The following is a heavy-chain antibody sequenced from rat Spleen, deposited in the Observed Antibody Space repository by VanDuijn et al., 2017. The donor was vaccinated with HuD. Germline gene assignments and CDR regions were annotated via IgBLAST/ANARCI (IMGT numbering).Heavy chain of an antibody. D-gene: IGHD1-6*01. V-gene: IGHV5-25*01. CDR2: ITTSGGHT. CDR1: GLTFSNYY. CDR3: GRMFSTESYWFFDF. J-gene: IGHJ1*01. Sequence: EVQLVESGGGLVQPGRSMKLSCAASGLTFSNYYMAWVRQAPTKGLEWVASITTSGGHTYYRDSVKGRFTVSRDNTKSTRYLQMDSLRSEDTATYYCGRMFSTESYWFFDFWGPGTMVTVSS.